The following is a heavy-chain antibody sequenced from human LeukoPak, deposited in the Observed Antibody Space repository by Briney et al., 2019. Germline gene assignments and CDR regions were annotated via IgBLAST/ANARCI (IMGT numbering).Heavy chain of an antibody. V-gene: IGHV3-7*01. D-gene: IGHD2-2*03. CDR3: ARAGAGYCSTTSCYYFDY. Sequence: PGGSLRLSCAASGFTFSSYWMSWVRQAPGKGLEWVANIKPDGSEKYYVDSVEGRFTISRDNAKNSLYLQMNSLRAEDTAVYYCARAGAGYCSTTSCYYFDYWGQGTLVTVSS. CDR1: GFTFSSYW. CDR2: IKPDGSEK. J-gene: IGHJ4*02.